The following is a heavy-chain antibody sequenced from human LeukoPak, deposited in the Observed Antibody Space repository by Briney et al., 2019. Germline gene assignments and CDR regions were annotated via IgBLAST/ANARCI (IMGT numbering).Heavy chain of an antibody. D-gene: IGHD1-26*01. V-gene: IGHV3-7*03. CDR1: HFTFNSYW. Sequence: PGGSLRLSCAASHFTFNSYWMSWVRQAPGKGLEWVANIKPDGSEKYYVDSVKGRFTISRDNAKNSLNLQMNSLRAEDTALYYCVKARGQALRGAFDIWGQGTMVTVSS. J-gene: IGHJ3*02. CDR3: VKARGQALRGAFDI. CDR2: IKPDGSEK.